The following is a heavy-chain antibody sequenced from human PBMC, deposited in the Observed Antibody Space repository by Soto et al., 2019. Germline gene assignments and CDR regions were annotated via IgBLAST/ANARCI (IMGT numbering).Heavy chain of an antibody. Sequence: PSETLSLTCTVSGGSISSYYWSWIRQPPGKGLEWIGYIYYSGSTNYNPSLKSRVTISVDTSKNQFSLKLSSVTAADTAVYYCAREAAYSYYDSSGYSFFDYWGQGTLVTVSS. J-gene: IGHJ4*02. CDR2: IYYSGST. V-gene: IGHV4-59*01. CDR3: AREAAYSYYDSSGYSFFDY. CDR1: GGSISSYY. D-gene: IGHD3-22*01.